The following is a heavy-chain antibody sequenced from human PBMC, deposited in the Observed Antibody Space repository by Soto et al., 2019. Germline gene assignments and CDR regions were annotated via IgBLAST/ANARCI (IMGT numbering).Heavy chain of an antibody. CDR2: INHSGST. CDR3: ASMWSGYNSH. V-gene: IGHV4-34*02. CDR1: GGSFSGYY. J-gene: IGHJ4*02. Sequence: QVQLQQWGAGLLKPSETLSLTCAVYGGSFSGYYWSWIRQPPGKGLEWIGEINHSGSTNYNPSLKKRVTISVDTSKNQFSLKLSSVTAADTAVYHCASMWSGYNSHWGQGTPVTVSS. D-gene: IGHD6-25*01.